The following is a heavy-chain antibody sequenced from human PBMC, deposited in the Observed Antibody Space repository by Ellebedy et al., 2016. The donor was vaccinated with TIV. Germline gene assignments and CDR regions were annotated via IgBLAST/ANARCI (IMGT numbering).Heavy chain of an antibody. Sequence: PGGSLRLSCAASGFAFSTYAMHWVRQAPGKGLEWVAVVSYDESIKYYTDSVKGRFTISRDNSKNTVFLQMNSLRAEDTALFHCARDSGGAYYDYWGQGTLVTVSS. D-gene: IGHD3-10*01. CDR2: VSYDESIK. CDR3: ARDSGGAYYDY. J-gene: IGHJ4*02. V-gene: IGHV3-30-3*01. CDR1: GFAFSTYA.